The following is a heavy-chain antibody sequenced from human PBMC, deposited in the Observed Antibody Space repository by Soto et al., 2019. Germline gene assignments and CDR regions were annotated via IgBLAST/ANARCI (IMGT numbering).Heavy chain of an antibody. Sequence: PSETLSLTCTVSGGSIGSYYWSWIRQPPGKGLEWIGYIYYSGNTNYNSSLRSRVTISVDTSKNQISLKLRSVTAADTAVYYCARHRRYNILTGYFGPWGQGTLVTVSS. CDR1: GGSIGSYY. J-gene: IGHJ5*02. D-gene: IGHD3-9*01. V-gene: IGHV4-59*08. CDR2: IYYSGNT. CDR3: ARHRRYNILTGYFGP.